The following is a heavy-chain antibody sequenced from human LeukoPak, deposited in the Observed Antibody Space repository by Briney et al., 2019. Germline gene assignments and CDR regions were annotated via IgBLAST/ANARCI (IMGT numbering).Heavy chain of an antibody. D-gene: IGHD3-3*01. CDR3: AKGDAEWGERYFDY. CDR1: AITFRSYT. Sequence: GGSLRLSCAASAITFRSYTMSWVRQAPGKGLGWVSAISGRGDSTSYADSVKGRFTLSRDNSENTLYLQMNRLRAEDTAVYYCAKGDAEWGERYFDYWGQGIVVTVSS. J-gene: IGHJ4*02. V-gene: IGHV3-23*01. CDR2: ISGRGDST.